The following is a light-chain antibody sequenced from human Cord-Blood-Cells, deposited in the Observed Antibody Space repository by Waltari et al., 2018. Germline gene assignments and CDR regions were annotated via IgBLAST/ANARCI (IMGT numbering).Light chain of an antibody. J-gene: IGLJ3*02. Sequence: QSALTQPASVSGSPGQSITISCTGTSSDVGSYNLVSWYQQHPAKAPKLMIYEGSKRPSGVSNLFSGYKAGNTASLTIAVLQAEDEADYYCCSYAGSSTWVFGGGTKLTVL. CDR3: CSYAGSSTWV. CDR1: SSDVGSYNL. CDR2: EGS. V-gene: IGLV2-23*01.